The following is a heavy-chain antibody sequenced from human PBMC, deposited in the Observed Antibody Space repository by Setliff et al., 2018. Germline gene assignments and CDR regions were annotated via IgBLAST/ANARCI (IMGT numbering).Heavy chain of an antibody. Sequence: RASVKVSCKASGYSFSTYAMSWIRQAPGQGLEWMGWINTNTGNPSYAQGFTGRFVFSLDTSVSTAYLQISSLKPEDTAMYYCARASRFATIVWKGDYYMDVWGKGTTVTVSS. CDR2: INTNTGNP. V-gene: IGHV7-4-1*02. J-gene: IGHJ6*03. D-gene: IGHD3-16*02. CDR1: GYSFSTYA. CDR3: ARASRFATIVWKGDYYMDV.